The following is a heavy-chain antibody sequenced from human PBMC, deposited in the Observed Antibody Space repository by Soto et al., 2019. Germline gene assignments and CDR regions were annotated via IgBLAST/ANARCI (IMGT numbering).Heavy chain of an antibody. J-gene: IGHJ5*02. V-gene: IGHV4-4*02. D-gene: IGHD3-9*01. CDR1: GGSVGSDNW. Sequence: SETLSLTCAVSGGSVGSDNWWNWVRQTPGKGLEWIGEIHRTGSTNYNPSLKSRVTISVDTSKNQFSLSLSSVTAADTAVYYCARHESHYDILESFDPWGQGTLVTVSS. CDR2: IHRTGST. CDR3: ARHESHYDILESFDP.